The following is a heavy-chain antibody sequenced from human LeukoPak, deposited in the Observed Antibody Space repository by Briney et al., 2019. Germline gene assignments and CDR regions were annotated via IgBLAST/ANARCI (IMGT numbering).Heavy chain of an antibody. V-gene: IGHV3-23*01. CDR1: GFTFSSYA. D-gene: IGHD5-12*01. CDR2: IMGSDGST. J-gene: IGHJ6*02. CDR3: AKDNWDIVADVDFYYGMDV. Sequence: GGSLRLSCAASGFTFSSYAMSWVRQAPGKGLEWVSAIMGSDGSTYYADSVKGRFTISRDNSKHTLYLQMNSLRAEDTAVYYCAKDNWDIVADVDFYYGMDVWGQGTTVTVSS.